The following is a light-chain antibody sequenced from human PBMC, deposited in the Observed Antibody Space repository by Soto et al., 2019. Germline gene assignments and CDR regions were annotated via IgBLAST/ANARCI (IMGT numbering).Light chain of an antibody. CDR3: QQYGSSRFT. CDR1: QSISSSY. V-gene: IGKV3-20*01. CDR2: GAS. Sequence: EIVLTQSPGTLSLSPGERATLSCRASQSISSSYLAWYQQKPGQAPRLLLYGASSRATGTPDRFSGSGSGTDFTLTISRLEPEDFAVYYCQQYGSSRFTFGPGTKVDIK. J-gene: IGKJ3*01.